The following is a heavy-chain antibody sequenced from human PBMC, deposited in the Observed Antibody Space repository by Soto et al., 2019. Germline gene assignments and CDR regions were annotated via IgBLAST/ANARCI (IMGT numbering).Heavy chain of an antibody. CDR2: ISGSGGST. CDR1: GFTFSSYA. Sequence: GLPLRVSCAASGFTFSSYAMSWVRQAPGKGLEWVSAISGSGGSTYYADSVKGRFTISRDNSNNTLYLQMNSLRAEDTAVYYCAKGSQLWIDFDYWGQGTLVTVSS. J-gene: IGHJ4*02. D-gene: IGHD5-18*01. V-gene: IGHV3-23*01. CDR3: AKGSQLWIDFDY.